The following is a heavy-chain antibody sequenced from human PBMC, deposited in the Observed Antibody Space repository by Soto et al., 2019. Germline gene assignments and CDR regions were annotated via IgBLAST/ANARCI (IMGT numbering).Heavy chain of an antibody. CDR1: GYTFTSYG. D-gene: IGHD3-9*01. V-gene: IGHV1-18*01. CDR3: ASVYHYDILTRSNKGGWFDP. J-gene: IGHJ5*02. Sequence: QVQLVQSGAEVKKPGASVKVSCKASGYTFTSYGISWVRQAPGQGLEWMGWISAYNGNTNYAQKLQGRVTMTTDTSTSTAYVELRSLRSDDTAVYYCASVYHYDILTRSNKGGWFDPWGQGTLVTVSS. CDR2: ISAYNGNT.